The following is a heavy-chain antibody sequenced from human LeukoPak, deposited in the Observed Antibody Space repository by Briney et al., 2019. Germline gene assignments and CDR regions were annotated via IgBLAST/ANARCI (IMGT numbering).Heavy chain of an antibody. V-gene: IGHV3-30*18. CDR3: AKGVWMATRTSADY. CDR1: GFTFSSYG. D-gene: IGHD5-24*01. Sequence: GGSLRLSCAASGFTFSSYGMHWVRQAPGKGLEWVAVISHDGGNKYYADSVKGRFTISRDNSRNTLYLQMNSLRAEDTAVYYCAKGVWMATRTSADYWGQGTLVTVS. J-gene: IGHJ4*02. CDR2: ISHDGGNK.